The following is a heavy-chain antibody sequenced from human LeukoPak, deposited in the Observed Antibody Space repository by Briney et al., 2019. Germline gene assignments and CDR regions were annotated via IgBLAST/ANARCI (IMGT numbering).Heavy chain of an antibody. CDR2: INPSDGST. Sequence: ASVKVSCKASGYTFTSYYMHWVRQAPGQGLEWMGIINPSDGSTNYAQKFQGRVTMTRDMSTSTVYMELSRLRSDDTAVYYCAATYYYDSSGYRPIDYWGQGTLVTVSS. J-gene: IGHJ4*02. CDR3: AATYYYDSSGYRPIDY. V-gene: IGHV1-46*01. D-gene: IGHD3-22*01. CDR1: GYTFTSYY.